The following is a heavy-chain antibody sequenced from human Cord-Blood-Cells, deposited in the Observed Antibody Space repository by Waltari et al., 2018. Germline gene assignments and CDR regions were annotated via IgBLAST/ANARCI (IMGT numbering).Heavy chain of an antibody. V-gene: IGHV1-69*01. CDR1: GGTFSSYA. CDR2: TIPSLGTA. Sequence: QVQLVQSGAEVKKPGSSVKVSCKASGGTFSSYAISWVRQAPGQGLEWMGGTIPSLGTANNAKNFQGRVTITADESTSTAYMWLSSLRSEDTAVYYCARRSNYYDSSGYYFDYWGQGTLVTVSS. CDR3: ARRSNYYDSSGYYFDY. D-gene: IGHD3-22*01. J-gene: IGHJ4*02.